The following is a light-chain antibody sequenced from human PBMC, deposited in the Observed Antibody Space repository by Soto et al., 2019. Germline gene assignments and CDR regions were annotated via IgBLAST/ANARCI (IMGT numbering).Light chain of an antibody. V-gene: IGKV3-11*01. CDR3: QQRANLVT. J-gene: IGKJ1*01. CDR1: QSVYSL. CDR2: DVA. Sequence: EVVLTQSPATLSLSPGERATVSCRASQSVYSLLAWYQQKPGQAPRLLIFDVATRATGIPTRFSGSGFGTYFPLTISNLAPEDFAVYYCQQRANLVTFGQGTRVQIK.